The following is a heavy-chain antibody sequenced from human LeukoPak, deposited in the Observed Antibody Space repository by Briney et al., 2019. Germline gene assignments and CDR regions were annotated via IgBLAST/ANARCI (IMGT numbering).Heavy chain of an antibody. V-gene: IGHV3-9*01. CDR3: AKDPSSGYSSGRWGVDY. D-gene: IGHD6-19*01. CDR1: GFTFDDYA. Sequence: GRSLRLSCAASGFTFDDYAMHWVRQAPGKGLEWVSGISWNSGSIGYADSVKGRFTISRDNAKNSLYLQMNSLRAEDTALYYCAKDPSSGYSSGRWGVDYWGQGTLVTVSS. CDR2: ISWNSGSI. J-gene: IGHJ4*02.